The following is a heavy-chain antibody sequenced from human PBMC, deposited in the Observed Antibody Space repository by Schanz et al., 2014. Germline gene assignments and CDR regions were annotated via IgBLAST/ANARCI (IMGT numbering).Heavy chain of an antibody. Sequence: QVQLVQSGAEVKKPGASVKVSCKTSGYTFSSYGITWVRQAPGQGLEWMGWITAYNGDTNYALKLHGRVTMTTDTSTGTAYMELRSLRSDDTALYYCTRGGYSYALSAFDIWGQGTMVTVSS. CDR2: ITAYNGDT. J-gene: IGHJ3*02. CDR1: GYTFSSYG. D-gene: IGHD5-18*01. V-gene: IGHV1-18*01. CDR3: TRGGYSYALSAFDI.